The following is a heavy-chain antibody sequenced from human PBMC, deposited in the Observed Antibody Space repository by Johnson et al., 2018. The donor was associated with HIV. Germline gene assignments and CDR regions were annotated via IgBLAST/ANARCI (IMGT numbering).Heavy chain of an antibody. D-gene: IGHD4-23*01. CDR1: GFTVSSNY. CDR3: ARSPGKDYGGNSGGFNV. Sequence: VQLVESGGGLIQPGGSLRLSCAASGFTVSSNYMSWVRQAPGKGLEWVSGINWNGGSTGYADSVKGRFNISRDNSNSTLYLQMNSLRGEDTAMYYCARSPGKDYGGNSGGFNVWGQGTMVTVSS. CDR2: INWNGGST. V-gene: IGHV3-53*01. J-gene: IGHJ3*01.